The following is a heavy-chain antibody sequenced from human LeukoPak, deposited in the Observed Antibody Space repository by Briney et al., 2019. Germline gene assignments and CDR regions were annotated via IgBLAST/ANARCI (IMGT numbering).Heavy chain of an antibody. V-gene: IGHV3-23*01. Sequence: PSGGSLRLSCAASGFTFASYAMSWVRQAPGKGLEWVSAISGSGATTYYPDSVKGRFTISRDNSKNTLYLQMNSLRAEDTAVYYCASRVTGYSTYWGQGTLVTVSS. D-gene: IGHD3-9*01. CDR2: ISGSGATT. CDR1: GFTFASYA. J-gene: IGHJ4*02. CDR3: ASRVTGYSTY.